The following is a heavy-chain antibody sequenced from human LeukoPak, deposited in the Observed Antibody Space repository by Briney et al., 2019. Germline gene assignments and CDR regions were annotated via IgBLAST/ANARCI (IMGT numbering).Heavy chain of an antibody. CDR2: INHSGST. D-gene: IGHD3-22*01. CDR1: GGSFSGYY. CDR3: ARDRRNYYDSSGGRDY. V-gene: IGHV4-34*01. J-gene: IGHJ4*02. Sequence: SETLSLTCAVYGGSFSGYYWSWIRQPPGKGLEWLGEINHSGSTNYNPSLKSRVTISVDTSKNQFSLKLSSVTAADTAVYYCARDRRNYYDSSGGRDYWGQGTLVTVSS.